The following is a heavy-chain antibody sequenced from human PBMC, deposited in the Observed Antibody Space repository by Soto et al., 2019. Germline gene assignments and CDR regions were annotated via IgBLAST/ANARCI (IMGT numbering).Heavy chain of an antibody. CDR1: GFTFAGHA. D-gene: IGHD6-19*01. Sequence: GGSLRLSCVASGFTFAGHAMSWFRQAPGKGLEWVSAISGSGASAYYADSVKGRFTFSKDNSMNMLYLEMNSLRTEDTATYYCAKFDGGWYYAFDIWGQGTMVTVSS. CDR2: ISGSGASA. V-gene: IGHV3-23*01. CDR3: AKFDGGWYYAFDI. J-gene: IGHJ3*02.